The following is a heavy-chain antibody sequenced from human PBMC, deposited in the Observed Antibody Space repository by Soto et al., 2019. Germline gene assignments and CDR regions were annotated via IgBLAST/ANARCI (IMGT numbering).Heavy chain of an antibody. CDR1: GGSISSGDYY. D-gene: IGHD3-22*01. CDR2: IYFSGTT. V-gene: IGHV4-31*03. Sequence: LSLTCTVSGGSISSGDYYWSWIRQHPGKGLEWIGTIYFSGTTYYNPSLKSRVTISVDTSKSQFSLKLSSVTAADTAVYYCARRDRSGFSYWLDTWGQGTLVTVSS. CDR3: ARRDRSGFSYWLDT. J-gene: IGHJ5*02.